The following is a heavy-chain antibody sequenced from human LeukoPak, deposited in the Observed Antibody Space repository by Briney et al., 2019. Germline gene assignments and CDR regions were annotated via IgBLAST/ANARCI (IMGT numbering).Heavy chain of an antibody. V-gene: IGHV3-7*01. CDR1: GFTFSSYW. Sequence: GGSLRLSCAASGFTFSSYWMSWVRQAPGKGLEWVANIKQDGSEKYYVDSVKGRFTISRDNAKNSLYLQMNSLRAEDTAVYYCARDRSGSYYGGFDYWGQGTLVTVSS. CDR3: ARDRSGSYYGGFDY. D-gene: IGHD1-26*01. CDR2: IKQDGSEK. J-gene: IGHJ4*02.